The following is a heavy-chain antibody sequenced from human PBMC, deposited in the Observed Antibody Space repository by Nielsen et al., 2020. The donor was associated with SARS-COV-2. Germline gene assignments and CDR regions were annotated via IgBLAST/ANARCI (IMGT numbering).Heavy chain of an antibody. J-gene: IGHJ6*02. CDR3: AKGNSKLSWFGELALYYYYYGLDV. D-gene: IGHD3-10*01. CDR2: FRGSHGDI. Sequence: GESLKISCAASGFTIRNNAMSWVRQAPGKGLEWVAVFRGSHGDIFNAESVKGRFTISRDNSKNTLFLHMNSLRAEDTAVYYCAKGNSKLSWFGELALYYYYYGLDVWGQGTTVTVSS. V-gene: IGHV3-23*01. CDR1: GFTIRNNA.